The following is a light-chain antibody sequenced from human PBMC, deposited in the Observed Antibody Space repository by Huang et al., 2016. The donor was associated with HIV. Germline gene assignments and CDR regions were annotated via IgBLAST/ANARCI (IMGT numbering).Light chain of an antibody. CDR1: QNVGTS. Sequence: IRMTQSPSSLSASTGDRVTITCRASQNVGTSLAWYTQRPGRAPVLLIYDASTLQRGVPSRFSGSGSRTVFTLTIGCLQVEDAATYYCQHSDGLSPLTFGGGT. CDR2: DAS. V-gene: IGKV1-8*01. J-gene: IGKJ4*01. CDR3: QHSDGLSPLT.